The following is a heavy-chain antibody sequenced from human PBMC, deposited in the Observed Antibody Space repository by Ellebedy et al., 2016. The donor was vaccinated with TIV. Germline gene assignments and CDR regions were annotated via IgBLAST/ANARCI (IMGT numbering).Heavy chain of an antibody. V-gene: IGHV5-51*01. CDR1: GYNFANYW. CDR3: ARQEPYSYGSFDY. J-gene: IGHJ4*02. Sequence: GESLKISCRGSGYNFANYWIGWVRQMPGKGLEWMGIIFPLDSHTTYSPSFHGRVTISVDRSISTAYVQWTSLKASDTAIYYCARQEPYSYGSFDYWGQGTPVTVSS. CDR2: IFPLDSHT. D-gene: IGHD2-21*01.